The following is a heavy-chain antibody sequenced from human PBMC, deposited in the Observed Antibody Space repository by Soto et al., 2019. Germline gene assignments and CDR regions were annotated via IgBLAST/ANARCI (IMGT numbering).Heavy chain of an antibody. Sequence: EVQLVESGGGLVQPGGSLRLSCAASGFTVSSSYLYRVRQAPGKGLEWVSSIYKSGDTYYADSVKGRFTISGDNYKSTLFLQMNSLRAEDPAVYYCARGTVGTTPIWLGPWGQGTLVTVSS. CDR2: IYKSGDT. CDR3: ARGTVGTTPIWLGP. D-gene: IGHD1-26*01. CDR1: GFTVSSSY. V-gene: IGHV3-66*01. J-gene: IGHJ5*02.